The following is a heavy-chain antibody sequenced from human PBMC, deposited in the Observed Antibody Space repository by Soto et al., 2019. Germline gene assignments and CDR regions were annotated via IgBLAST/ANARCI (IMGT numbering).Heavy chain of an antibody. CDR1: GYTFTSYG. CDR2: ISAYNGNT. CDR3: AGDPGGSYYYYYGMDV. Sequence: ASVKVSCKASGYTFTSYGISWVRQAPGQGLEWMGWISAYNGNTNYAQKLQGRVTMTTDTSTSTAYMELRSLRSDDTAVYYCAGDPGGSYYYYYGMDVWGQGTTVTVSS. V-gene: IGHV1-18*04. J-gene: IGHJ6*02. D-gene: IGHD1-26*01.